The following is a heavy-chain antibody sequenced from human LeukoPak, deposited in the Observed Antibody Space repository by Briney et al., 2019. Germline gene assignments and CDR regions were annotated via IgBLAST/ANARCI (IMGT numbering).Heavy chain of an antibody. CDR3: AKNLNPFDS. J-gene: IGHJ4*02. V-gene: IGHV3-23*01. CDR1: GFTFSNYA. Sequence: GGSLRLSCAASGFTFSNYAMSWVRQAPGKGLEWVSAISGSDSSTHYADSVKGRFSISRDNSKSTLFLQMNSLRAEDTAVYYCAKNLNPFDSWGQGILVTVSS. CDR2: ISGSDSST.